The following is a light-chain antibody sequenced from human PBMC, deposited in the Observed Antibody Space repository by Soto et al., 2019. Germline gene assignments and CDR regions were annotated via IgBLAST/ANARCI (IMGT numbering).Light chain of an antibody. CDR1: SSDVCGYHY. CDR2: EVN. CDR3: TSYSISXAYL. J-gene: IGLJ1*01. Sequence: QSLLTHPASVSGSPGQSITISCTGTSSDVCGYHYFSWYQLPPGKSPKLMVFEVNNRPSRFSYRFSGSKSVNTASLTISGVQAEDEADYFWTSYSISXAYLFGRGTKV. V-gene: IGLV2-14*01.